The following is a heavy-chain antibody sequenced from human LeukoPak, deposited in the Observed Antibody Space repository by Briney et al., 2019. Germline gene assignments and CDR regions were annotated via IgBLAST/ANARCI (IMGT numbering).Heavy chain of an antibody. V-gene: IGHV3-23*01. Sequence: GGSLRLSCAASGFTFSSDAMSWGRQAPGKGVEGVSAISGSGGSTYYADSVKGRFTISRDNSKNTLYLQMNSLRAEDTAVYYCAKDHISNYYDSSGYYSDAFDIWGQGTMVTVSS. D-gene: IGHD3-22*01. J-gene: IGHJ3*02. CDR2: ISGSGGST. CDR1: GFTFSSDA. CDR3: AKDHISNYYDSSGYYSDAFDI.